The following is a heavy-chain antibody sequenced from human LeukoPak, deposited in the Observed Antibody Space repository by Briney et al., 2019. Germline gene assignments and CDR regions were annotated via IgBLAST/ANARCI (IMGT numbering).Heavy chain of an antibody. V-gene: IGHV4-59*01. CDR2: IYYSGDT. D-gene: IGHD4/OR15-4a*01. CDR3: VRGPYGASISKWFDP. J-gene: IGHJ5*02. CDR1: GGSISGYS. Sequence: SETLSLTCTVSGGSISGYSWSWIRQSPGGGLEWIGYIYYSGDTAYNPSLRSRVTMSVDTSKNQLSLQLRSMTSADTAVYYCVRGPYGASISKWFDPWGQGTQVIVSP.